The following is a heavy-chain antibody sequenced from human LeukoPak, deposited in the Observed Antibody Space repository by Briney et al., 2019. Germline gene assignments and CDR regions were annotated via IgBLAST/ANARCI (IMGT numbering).Heavy chain of an antibody. V-gene: IGHV4-30-4*01. J-gene: IGHJ3*02. CDR1: GGSISSGDYY. D-gene: IGHD4-17*01. CDR3: ARADPTYGDSDDAFDI. CDR2: IYYSGST. Sequence: SETLSLTCTVSGGSISSGDYYWSWIRQPPGKGLEWIGYIYYSGSTYYNPSLKSRVTISVDTSKNQFSLKLSSVTAADTAVYYCARADPTYGDSDDAFDIWGQGTMVTVSS.